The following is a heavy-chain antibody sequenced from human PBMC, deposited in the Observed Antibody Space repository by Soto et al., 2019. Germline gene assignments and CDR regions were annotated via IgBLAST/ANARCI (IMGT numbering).Heavy chain of an antibody. CDR3: ARDRAKWKDYYYYGMDV. V-gene: IGHV4-30-4*01. J-gene: IGHJ6*02. D-gene: IGHD1-20*01. CDR1: GGSISSGDDF. Sequence: SETLSLTCTVSGGSISSGDDFWTWIRQPPGKGPEWIGYIYYSGSTYYNPSLKSRLTMSVDTSKNQFSLKLSSVTAADTAVYYCARDRAKWKDYYYYGMDVWGQGTTVTVSS. CDR2: IYYSGST.